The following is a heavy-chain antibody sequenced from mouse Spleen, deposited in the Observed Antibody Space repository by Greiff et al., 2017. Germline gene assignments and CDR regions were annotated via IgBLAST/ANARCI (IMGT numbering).Heavy chain of an antibody. J-gene: IGHJ3*01. CDR2: IYPGDGDT. CDR3: ATPSTMITTGGFAY. CDR1: GYAFSSSW. V-gene: IGHV1-82*01. D-gene: IGHD2-4*01. Sequence: QVQLKESGPELVKPGASVKISCKASGYAFSSSWMNWVKQRPGKGLEWIGRIYPGDGDTNYNGKFKGKATLTADKSSSTAYMQLSSLTSEDSAVYFCATPSTMITTGGFAYWGQGTLVTVSA.